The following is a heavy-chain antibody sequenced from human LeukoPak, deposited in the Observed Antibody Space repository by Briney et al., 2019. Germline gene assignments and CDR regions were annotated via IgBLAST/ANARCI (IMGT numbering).Heavy chain of an antibody. V-gene: IGHV1-69*13. Sequence: ASVKVSCKASGGTFSSYAISWVRQAPGQGLEWMGRIIPIFGIANYAQKFQGRVTITADESTSTAYMELSSLRSEDTAVYYCASLTYYYGSGSQADFDYWGQGTLVTVSS. CDR3: ASLTYYYGSGSQADFDY. CDR1: GGTFSSYA. D-gene: IGHD3-10*01. J-gene: IGHJ4*02. CDR2: IIPIFGIA.